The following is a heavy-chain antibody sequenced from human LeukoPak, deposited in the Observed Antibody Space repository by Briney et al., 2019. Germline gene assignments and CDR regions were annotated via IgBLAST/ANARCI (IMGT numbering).Heavy chain of an antibody. CDR2: ISGSGGNT. CDR1: GFTFSSYA. V-gene: IGHV3-23*01. D-gene: IGHD4-17*01. Sequence: GGSLRLSCAASGFTFSSYAMSWVRQAPGKGLEWVSGISGSGGNTYYADSVKGRFTISRDNSKNTLYLQMNSLRAEDTAVYYCANQDYGDYGSLFDYWGQGTLVTVSS. J-gene: IGHJ4*02. CDR3: ANQDYGDYGSLFDY.